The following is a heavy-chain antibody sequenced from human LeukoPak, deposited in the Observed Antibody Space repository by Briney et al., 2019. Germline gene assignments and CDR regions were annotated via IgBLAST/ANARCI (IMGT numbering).Heavy chain of an antibody. J-gene: IGHJ4*02. CDR1: GVSFDDYY. CDR2: INHSGYT. D-gene: IGHD4-17*01. V-gene: IGHV4-34*01. CDR3: TRMTTGHDY. Sequence: SETLSLTCAVSGVSFDDYYWSWVRQPPGKGLGWIGEINHSGYTNDSPSLKSRVTISIGTSRKQFSLNLRSVTVADTAVYYCTRMTTGHDYWGQGTLVTVSS.